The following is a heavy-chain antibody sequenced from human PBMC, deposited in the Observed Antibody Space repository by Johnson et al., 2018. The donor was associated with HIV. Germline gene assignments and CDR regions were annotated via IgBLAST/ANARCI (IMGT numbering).Heavy chain of an antibody. CDR1: GFNVSTNN. J-gene: IGHJ3*02. D-gene: IGHD5-12*01. CDR3: AKEGRYVEGAFDI. V-gene: IGHV3-66*03. CDR2: TYGGGSGGST. Sequence: VQLVESGGGLIQPGGSLGLSCAASGFNVSTNNMNWVRQAPGKGLEWVSVTYGGGSGGSTYYVDSVKGRFTISRDNSRNTLYVHMNSLRAEDTAVYYCAKEGRYVEGAFDIWGQGTMVTVSS.